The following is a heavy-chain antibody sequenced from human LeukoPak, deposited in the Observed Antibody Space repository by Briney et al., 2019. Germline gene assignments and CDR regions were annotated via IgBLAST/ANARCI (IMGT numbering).Heavy chain of an antibody. CDR3: ASAIVGATFYYYGMDV. CDR2: INSDGSST. D-gene: IGHD1-26*01. Sequence: GGSLRLSCAASGFTFSSYWMHWVRQAPGKGLVWVSHINSDGSSTSYADSVKGRFTISRDNAKNTLYLQMNSLRAEDTAVYYCASAIVGATFYYYGMDVWGQGTTVTVSS. CDR1: GFTFSSYW. V-gene: IGHV3-74*01. J-gene: IGHJ6*02.